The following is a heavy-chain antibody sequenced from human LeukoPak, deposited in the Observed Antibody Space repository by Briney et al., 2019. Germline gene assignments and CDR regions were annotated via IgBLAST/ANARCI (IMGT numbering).Heavy chain of an antibody. J-gene: IGHJ4*02. CDR2: IDTSLSYT. V-gene: IGHV5-10-1*01. Sequence: GASLKISCKGSGYSFTSYWISWVRQMHGKGQEWMGMIDTSLSYTNYSPSFQGHVTISADKSISTAYLQWSSLKASDTAMYYCARPHYYDSSGYSFWGQGTLVTVSS. D-gene: IGHD3-22*01. CDR1: GYSFTSYW. CDR3: ARPHYYDSSGYSF.